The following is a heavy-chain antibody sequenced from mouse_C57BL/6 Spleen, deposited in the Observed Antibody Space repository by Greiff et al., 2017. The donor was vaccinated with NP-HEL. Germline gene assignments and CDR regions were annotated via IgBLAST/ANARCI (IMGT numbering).Heavy chain of an antibody. V-gene: IGHV1-66*01. CDR2: IYPGSGNT. CDR1: GYSFTSYY. D-gene: IGHD1-1*01. CDR3: ARKDYYGSLDY. Sequence: VQLQQSGPELVKPGASVKISCKASGYSFTSYYIHWVKQRPGQGLEWIGWIYPGSGNTKYNEKFKGKATLTADTSSSTAYMQLSSLTSEDSAVYYCARKDYYGSLDYWGQGTTLTVSS. J-gene: IGHJ2*01.